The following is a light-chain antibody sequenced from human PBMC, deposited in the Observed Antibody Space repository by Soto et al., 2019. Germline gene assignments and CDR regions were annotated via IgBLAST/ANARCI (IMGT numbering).Light chain of an antibody. CDR2: EVS. V-gene: IGLV2-14*01. Sequence: QSALTQPASVSGSPGQSITLSCTGTSSDVGGYDYVSWYQHHPGKAPKLMIYEVSNRPSGISNRFSGSKSGNMASLTISGLQAEDEADYYCSSYTTTSTQVFGGGTKLTVL. J-gene: IGLJ2*01. CDR3: SSYTTTSTQV. CDR1: SSDVGGYDY.